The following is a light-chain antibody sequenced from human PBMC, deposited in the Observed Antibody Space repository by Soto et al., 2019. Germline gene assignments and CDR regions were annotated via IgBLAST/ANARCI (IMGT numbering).Light chain of an antibody. V-gene: IGKV3D-15*01. CDR2: GTS. CDR3: QQYNNWPLT. CDR1: QSVSSK. Sequence: EIVLTQSPGTLSLSPGERATLSFRASQSVSSKLAWYQQKPGQAPRLLMSGTSNRATGTPDRFSGSGSGTDFTLTISSLQSEDFAVYYCQQYNNWPLTFGGGTKVDIK. J-gene: IGKJ4*01.